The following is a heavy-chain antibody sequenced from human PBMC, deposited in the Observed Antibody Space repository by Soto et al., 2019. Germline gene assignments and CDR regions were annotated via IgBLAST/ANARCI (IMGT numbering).Heavy chain of an antibody. Sequence: QVQLVQSGAEVKKPWSSVKVSCKASGGTFSSYAISWVRQAPGQGLEWMGGIIPIFGTANYAQKFQGRVTITADESTSTAYMELSSLRSEDTAVYYCAREEYYYDSSGPTQSFDYWGQGTLVTVSS. J-gene: IGHJ4*02. V-gene: IGHV1-69*01. CDR1: GGTFSSYA. CDR2: IIPIFGTA. D-gene: IGHD3-22*01. CDR3: AREEYYYDSSGPTQSFDY.